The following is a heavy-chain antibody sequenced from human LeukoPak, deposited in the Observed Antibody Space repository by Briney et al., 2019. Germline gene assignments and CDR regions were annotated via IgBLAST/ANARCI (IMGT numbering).Heavy chain of an antibody. J-gene: IGHJ2*01. D-gene: IGHD2-2*03. CDR3: ARLGYCSSTSCYSRYFDL. CDR2: INHSGST. CDR1: GGSFSGYY. Sequence: SETLSLTCAVYGGSFSGYYWSWIRQPPGKGLEWTGEINHSGSTNYNPSLKSRVTISVDTSKNQFSLKLSSVTAADTAVYYCARLGYCSSTSCYSRYFDLWGRGTLVTVSS. V-gene: IGHV4-34*01.